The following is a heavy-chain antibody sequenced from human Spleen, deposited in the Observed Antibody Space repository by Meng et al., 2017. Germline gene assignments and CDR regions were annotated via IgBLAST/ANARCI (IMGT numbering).Heavy chain of an antibody. V-gene: IGHV1-18*01. Sequence: GQSVQSGPVVKNPGASVQFSCEASGYTLSSDGFSWVRQAPGQGLEWLGWINTYNGKTDYAQKFQGRITMTTDTFTSTAYMELRNLRSDDTAVYYCATRGNPYLNCWGQGTLVTVSS. CDR2: INTYNGKT. CDR3: ATRGNPYLNC. J-gene: IGHJ4*02. CDR1: GYTLSSDG.